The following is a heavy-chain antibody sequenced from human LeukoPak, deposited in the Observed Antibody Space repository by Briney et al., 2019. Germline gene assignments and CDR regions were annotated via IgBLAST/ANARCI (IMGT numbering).Heavy chain of an antibody. CDR1: GFTLSSYW. D-gene: IGHD3-10*01. Sequence: GGSLRLSCAASGFTLSSYWMHWVRQAPGKGLVWVSCINSDGSNTRYVDSVKGRFTISRDNSKNTLYLQMDSLRADDTALYYCAKEQGWFGECSTYWGQGTLVTVSS. CDR3: AKEQGWFGECSTY. J-gene: IGHJ4*02. CDR2: INSDGSNT. V-gene: IGHV3-74*01.